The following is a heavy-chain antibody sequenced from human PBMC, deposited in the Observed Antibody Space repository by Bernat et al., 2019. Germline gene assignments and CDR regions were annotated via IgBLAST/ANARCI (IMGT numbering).Heavy chain of an antibody. D-gene: IGHD3-10*01. CDR1: GFTFSSYA. CDR2: ISGSGGST. CDR3: AKAIKVGWFGELLFDY. V-gene: IGHV3-23*01. J-gene: IGHJ4*02. Sequence: EVQLLESGGGLVQPGGSLRLSCAASGFTFSSYAMSWVRQAPGKGPEWVSAISGSGGSTTYADSGQGRFTISRDNSKNTLYLQMNSLRAEDTAVYYCAKAIKVGWFGELLFDYWGQGTLVTVSS.